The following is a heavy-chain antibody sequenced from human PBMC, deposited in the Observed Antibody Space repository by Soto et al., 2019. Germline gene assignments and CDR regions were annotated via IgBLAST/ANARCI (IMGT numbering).Heavy chain of an antibody. Sequence: GASVKVSCKASGYTFTTFGISWVRQAPGQGLEWMGWISGDNDNTKYAQNVQGRVTMTTDTSTTTAYMELRSLRSDDTAVYYCGREYCSRGSCYGPDYWGQGTLVTVSS. CDR1: GYTFTTFG. CDR2: ISGDNDNT. V-gene: IGHV1-18*01. J-gene: IGHJ4*02. D-gene: IGHD2-15*01. CDR3: GREYCSRGSCYGPDY.